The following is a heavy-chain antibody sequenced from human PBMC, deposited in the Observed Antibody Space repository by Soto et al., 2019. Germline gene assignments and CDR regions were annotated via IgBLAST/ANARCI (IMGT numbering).Heavy chain of an antibody. CDR2: ITGRGVGST. CDR1: GFTFTTYT. D-gene: IGHD6-6*01. J-gene: IGHJ1*01. V-gene: IGHV3-48*01. CDR3: ARGLIADRPVGAF. Sequence: EVQLVESGGGLVQPGGSLRLSCAASGFTFTTYTMNWARQAPGKGLEWVSFITGRGVGSTYYADSVKGRFTISRDNAKNSLYLQMNSLRAEDTAVYYCARGLIADRPVGAFWGQGTLVIVSS.